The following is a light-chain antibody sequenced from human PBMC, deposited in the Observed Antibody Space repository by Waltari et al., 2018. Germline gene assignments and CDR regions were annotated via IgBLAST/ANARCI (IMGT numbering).Light chain of an antibody. Sequence: YVLTQPPSVSVAPGQTARITCVGNNLGDKRVHWYQQKPGQAPVLVVHDDSDRPPGVPGRFAGSNSGRAATVTISRVEAGDEADYYCQVWDSGGDRVVFGGGTRLSVL. CDR3: QVWDSGGDRVV. CDR1: NLGDKR. CDR2: DDS. V-gene: IGLV3-21*02. J-gene: IGLJ2*01.